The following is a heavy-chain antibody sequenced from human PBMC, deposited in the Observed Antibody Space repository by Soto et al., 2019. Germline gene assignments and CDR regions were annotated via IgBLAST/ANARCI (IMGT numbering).Heavy chain of an antibody. CDR3: VPGSSGARGEDC. V-gene: IGHV3-23*01. CDR1: GLTFPSHA. CDR2: ISESGDRA. D-gene: IGHD3-10*01. Sequence: SGGSLRLSCAVSGLTFPSHAMTWVRQAPGKGLEWVSTISESGDRAYYADSVKGRFTISRDNSKYTLFLQLSSLRVEDTAVYYCVPGSSGARGEDCWGQGTLVTVSS. J-gene: IGHJ4*02.